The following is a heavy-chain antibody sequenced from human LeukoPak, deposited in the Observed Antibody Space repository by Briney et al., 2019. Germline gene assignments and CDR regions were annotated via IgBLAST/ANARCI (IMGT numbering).Heavy chain of an antibody. J-gene: IGHJ4*02. V-gene: IGHV3-33*01. Sequence: GGSLRLSCAASGFTFSSYGMHWVRQAPGKGLEWVAVIWYDGSNKYYADSVKGRFTISRDNSKNTLYLQMNSLRAEDTAVYFCATPYRNIVVVPAAIGVPGYWGQGTLVTVSS. D-gene: IGHD2-2*01. CDR3: ATPYRNIVVVPAAIGVPGY. CDR1: GFTFSSYG. CDR2: IWYDGSNK.